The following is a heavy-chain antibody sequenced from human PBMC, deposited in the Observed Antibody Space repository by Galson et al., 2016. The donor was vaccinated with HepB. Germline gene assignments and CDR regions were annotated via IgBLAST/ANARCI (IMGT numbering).Heavy chain of an antibody. J-gene: IGHJ5*02. CDR1: GLTFSDAW. V-gene: IGHV3-15*01. Sequence: SLRLSCAASGLTFSDAWMSWVRQAPGKGLEWVGRIKNKADGGTTDYAAPVKGRFTISRDDSKNALYLEMNSLKIGDTAVYYRTFVSYGSLDPWGQGTLVTVSS. CDR2: IKNKADGGTT. CDR3: TFVSYGSLDP. D-gene: IGHD3-10*01.